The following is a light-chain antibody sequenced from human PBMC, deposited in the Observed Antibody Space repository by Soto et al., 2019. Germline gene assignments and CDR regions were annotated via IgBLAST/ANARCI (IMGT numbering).Light chain of an antibody. CDR2: EAL. CDR1: RSISTY. V-gene: IGKV3-11*01. J-gene: IGKJ4*02. CDR3: QQRNNWPLT. Sequence: ETVLTQSPATLSLSPGERATLSCRASRSISTYLAWYEQKPGQAPRLLIYEALNRATGIPARFSGRGSGTDFTLTISSLEPEDFAVYYCQQRNNWPLTVGGGTKVDIK.